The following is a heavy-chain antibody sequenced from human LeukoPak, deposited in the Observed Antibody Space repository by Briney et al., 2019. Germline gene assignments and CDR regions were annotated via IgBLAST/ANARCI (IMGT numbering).Heavy chain of an antibody. CDR2: ISSSGSTI. Sequence: GGSLRLPCAASGFTFSSYEVNWVRQAPGKGLEWVSYISSSGSTIYYADSVKGRFTISRDNAKNSLYLQMNSLRAEDTAVYYCAREAENWFDPWGQGTLVTVSS. V-gene: IGHV3-48*03. J-gene: IGHJ5*02. CDR3: AREAENWFDP. CDR1: GFTFSSYE. D-gene: IGHD1-14*01.